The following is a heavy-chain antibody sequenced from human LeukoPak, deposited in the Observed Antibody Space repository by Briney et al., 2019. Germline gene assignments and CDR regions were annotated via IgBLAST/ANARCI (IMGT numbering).Heavy chain of an antibody. Sequence: ASVKVSCKASGYTFTGYYMHWVRQAPGQGLEWMGWINPNSGGTNYAQKFQGRVTMTRDTSISTAYMELSRLRSDDTAVYYCARELVGATLNWFDPWGQETLVTVSS. J-gene: IGHJ5*02. CDR1: GYTFTGYY. CDR3: ARELVGATLNWFDP. CDR2: INPNSGGT. V-gene: IGHV1-2*02. D-gene: IGHD1-26*01.